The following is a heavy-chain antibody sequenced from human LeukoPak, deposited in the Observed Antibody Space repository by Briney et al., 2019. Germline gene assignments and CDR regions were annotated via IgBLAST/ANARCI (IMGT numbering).Heavy chain of an antibody. CDR1: GYTFAGYW. V-gene: IGHV1-2*06. J-gene: IGHJ4*02. CDR3: AREGQLGGATEYDY. D-gene: IGHD1-26*01. Sequence: ASVKVSCKASGYTFAGYWLDWVRQAHGQGLEWMGRINPNSGGTKYPQKFQGRVTMTRDTSINTAYMELSRLRSDDTAVYYCAREGQLGGATEYDYWGQGTLVTVSS. CDR2: INPNSGGT.